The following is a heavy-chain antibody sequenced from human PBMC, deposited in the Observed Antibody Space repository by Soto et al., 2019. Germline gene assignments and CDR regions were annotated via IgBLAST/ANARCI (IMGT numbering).Heavy chain of an antibody. CDR3: AREPKNVPHPGYWFDP. CDR2: IYYSGST. D-gene: IGHD7-27*01. V-gene: IGHV4-31*03. Sequence: QVQLQESGPGLVKPSQTLSLTCTVSGGSISSGGYYWSWIRQHPGKGLEWIGYIYYSGSTYYNPSLRSRVTISVDTSKNQFSLKLSSVTAADTAVYYCAREPKNVPHPGYWFDPGGQGTLVTVSS. CDR1: GGSISSGGYY. J-gene: IGHJ5*02.